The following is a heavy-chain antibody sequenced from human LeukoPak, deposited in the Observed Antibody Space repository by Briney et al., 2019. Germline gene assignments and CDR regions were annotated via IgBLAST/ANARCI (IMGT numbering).Heavy chain of an antibody. J-gene: IGHJ5*02. Sequence: PSETLSLTCTVSGGSISSCYWSWIRQPAGKGLEWIGRIYTSGSTNYNPSLKSRVTISVDTSKNQFSLKLSSVTAADTAVYYCARGGGLGVAAAGTNHWFDPWGQGTLVTVSS. V-gene: IGHV4-4*07. D-gene: IGHD6-13*01. CDR3: ARGGGLGVAAAGTNHWFDP. CDR2: IYTSGST. CDR1: GGSISSCY.